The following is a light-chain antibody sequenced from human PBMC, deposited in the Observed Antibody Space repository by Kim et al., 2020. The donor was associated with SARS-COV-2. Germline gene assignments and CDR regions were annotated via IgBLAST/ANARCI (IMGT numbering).Light chain of an antibody. J-gene: IGLJ2*01. Sequence: QKVTISCSGGRSNIGRNYVSWYQHVPGTAPKLLIYDSNHRPSGIPDRFSASKSGASATLGITGLQTGDEASYYCSTWDSSLSSVVFGGGTKL. CDR2: DSN. CDR1: RSNIGRNY. V-gene: IGLV1-51*01. CDR3: STWDSSLSSVV.